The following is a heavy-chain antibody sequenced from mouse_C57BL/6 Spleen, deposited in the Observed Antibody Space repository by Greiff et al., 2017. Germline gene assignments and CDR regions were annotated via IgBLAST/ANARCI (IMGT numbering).Heavy chain of an antibody. J-gene: IGHJ3*01. CDR1: GYAFSSYW. Sequence: VQLKESGAELVKPGASVKISCKASGYAFSSYWMNWVKQRPGKGLEWIGQIYPGDGDTNYNGKFKGKATLTADKSSSTAYMQLSSLTSEDSAVYFCARALITTVVEGVFAYWGQGTLVTVSA. CDR2: IYPGDGDT. D-gene: IGHD1-1*01. CDR3: ARALITTVVEGVFAY. V-gene: IGHV1-80*01.